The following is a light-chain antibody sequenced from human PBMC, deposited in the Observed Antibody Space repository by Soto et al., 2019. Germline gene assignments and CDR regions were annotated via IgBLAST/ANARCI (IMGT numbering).Light chain of an antibody. CDR1: QDISNY. CDR2: DAS. J-gene: IGKJ4*01. CDR3: QQYDNLLKLT. V-gene: IGKV1-33*01. Sequence: DIQMTQSPSSLSASVGDRVTITCQASQDISNYLNWYQQKPGKAPKLLIYDASNLETGVPSRFSGSVSGTDFTFTISSLQPEDIATYYCQQYDNLLKLTFGGGTKVEIK.